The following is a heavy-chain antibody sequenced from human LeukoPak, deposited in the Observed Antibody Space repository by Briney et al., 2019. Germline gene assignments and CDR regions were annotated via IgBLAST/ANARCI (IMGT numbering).Heavy chain of an antibody. D-gene: IGHD2-15*01. CDR1: GGSISSSSYY. V-gene: IGHV4-39*01. CDR3: ARAGYCSGGSCYSRYNWFDP. J-gene: IGHJ5*02. CDR2: IYYSGST. Sequence: PSETLSLTCTVSGGSISSSSYYWGWIRQPPGKGLEWIGSIYYSGSTYYNPSLKSRVTISVDTSKNQFSLKLSSVTAADTAVYYCARAGYCSGGSCYSRYNWFDPWGQGTLVTVSS.